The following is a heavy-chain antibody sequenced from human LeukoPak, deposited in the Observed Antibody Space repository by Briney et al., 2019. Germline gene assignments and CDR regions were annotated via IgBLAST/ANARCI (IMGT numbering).Heavy chain of an antibody. CDR1: GFTFSSYS. CDR2: ISSSSSYI. J-gene: IGHJ4*02. D-gene: IGHD5-24*01. V-gene: IGHV3-21*04. Sequence: PGGSLRLSCAASGFTFSSYSMNWVRQAPGKGLEWVSSISSSSSYIYYADSVKGRFTISRDNAKNSLYLQMNSLRAEDTAVYYCAMRDGYNSPTHYWGQGTLVTVSS. CDR3: AMRDGYNSPTHY.